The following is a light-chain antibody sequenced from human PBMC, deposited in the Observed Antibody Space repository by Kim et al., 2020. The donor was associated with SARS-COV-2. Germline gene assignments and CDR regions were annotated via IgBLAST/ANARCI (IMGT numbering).Light chain of an antibody. J-gene: IGLJ3*02. Sequence: PGKTVTRNGGCRYGAVNNVHYPSRIQQKPGPAPRKLIYDTSHKHSRTPARFSGSRLGGKAALTLSGAQHEDEAEYYCLHSYGGAPKFDGGTQLTVL. V-gene: IGLV7-46*01. CDR1: YGAVNNVHY. CDR3: LHSYGGAPK. CDR2: DTS.